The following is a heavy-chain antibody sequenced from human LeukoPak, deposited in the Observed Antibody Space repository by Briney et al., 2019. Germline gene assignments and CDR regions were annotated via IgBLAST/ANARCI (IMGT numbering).Heavy chain of an antibody. J-gene: IGHJ5*02. CDR1: GGSFRGYD. V-gene: IGHV4-34*01. Sequence: SETLSLTCAVYGGSFRGYDWSWIRQSPGKRLEGIGENNHSGNTNYNPSLKSRVTISIDTSKNQFSLKLNSVTAADTAVYYCARPGRPMVRGVLMSSWFDPWGQGTLVTVSS. CDR2: NNHSGNT. D-gene: IGHD3-10*01. CDR3: ARPGRPMVRGVLMSSWFDP.